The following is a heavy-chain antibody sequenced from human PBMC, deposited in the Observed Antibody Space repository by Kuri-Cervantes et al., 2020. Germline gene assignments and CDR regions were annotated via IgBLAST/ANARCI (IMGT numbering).Heavy chain of an antibody. CDR1: GFTVSSSY. D-gene: IGHD2-2*01. J-gene: IGHJ6*02. CDR2: IYSGGST. V-gene: IGHV3-53*05. Sequence: GESLKISCAASGFTVSSSYMSWVRQAPGKGLEWVSVIYSGGSTYYADSVKGRFTISRDNSKNTLYLQMNSLRAEDTAVYYCAKDLSTSWPLMYYYYGMDVWGQGTTVTVSS. CDR3: AKDLSTSWPLMYYYYGMDV.